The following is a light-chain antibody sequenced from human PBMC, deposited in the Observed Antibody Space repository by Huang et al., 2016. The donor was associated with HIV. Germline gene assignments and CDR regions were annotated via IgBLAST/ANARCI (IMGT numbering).Light chain of an antibody. CDR1: QIINRY. J-gene: IGKJ2*01. Sequence: DIQMTQAPSSLSAPVGDRVIITCRASQIINRYLNWYQQMSGRAPKLLISGASTLQVGVSPRISGSGSGTDFTLTITDVQPEDSATYFCQQSYNIPRTFGQGTLLEI. V-gene: IGKV1-39*01. CDR3: QQSYNIPRT. CDR2: GAS.